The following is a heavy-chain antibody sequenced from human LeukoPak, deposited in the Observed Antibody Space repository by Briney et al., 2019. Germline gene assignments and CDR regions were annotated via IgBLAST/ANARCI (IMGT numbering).Heavy chain of an antibody. CDR3: ASSLLYPDAFDI. CDR1: GYTFTGYY. D-gene: IGHD2-8*01. V-gene: IGHV1-2*02. Sequence: ASVKVSCKACGYTFTGYYMHWVRQAPGQGLEGMGWINSNSGGTNYAQKFQGGVTMTRDTSISKAYMELSRLRSDDTAVYYCASSLLYPDAFDIWGQGTMVTVSS. J-gene: IGHJ3*02. CDR2: INSNSGGT.